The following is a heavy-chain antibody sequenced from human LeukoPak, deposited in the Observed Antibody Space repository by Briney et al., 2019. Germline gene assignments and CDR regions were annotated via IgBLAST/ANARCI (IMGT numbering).Heavy chain of an antibody. D-gene: IGHD3-10*01. CDR2: ISWNSGSI. Sequence: PGRSLRLSCAASGFTFDDYAMHWVRQAPGKGLEWVSGISWNSGSIGYADSVKGRLTISRDNAKNSLYLQMNSLRAEDTALYYCAKGGGLNWGQGTLVTVSS. CDR1: GFTFDDYA. CDR3: AKGGGLN. V-gene: IGHV3-9*01. J-gene: IGHJ4*02.